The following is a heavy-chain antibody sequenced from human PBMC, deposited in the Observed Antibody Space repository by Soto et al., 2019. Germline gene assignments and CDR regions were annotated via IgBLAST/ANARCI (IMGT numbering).Heavy chain of an antibody. Sequence: QLQLVQSAAEVKKPGASVRVSCKAYGYPFIKYGISWIRQAPEQGLEWMGWIKVDSGYTNYAQKFQGRVTMTADTSSDTAFMELRSRRRDDTAVYFCATPYDTGFDPWGQGTLVSVSS. V-gene: IGHV1-18*04. CDR1: GYPFIKYG. D-gene: IGHD3-9*01. CDR2: IKVDSGYT. CDR3: ATPYDTGFDP. J-gene: IGHJ5*02.